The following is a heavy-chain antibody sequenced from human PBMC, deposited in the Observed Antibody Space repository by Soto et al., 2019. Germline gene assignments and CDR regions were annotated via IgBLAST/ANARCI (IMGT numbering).Heavy chain of an antibody. CDR1: GGSISSGGYY. CDR3: ARSVAVPGAHIDP. CDR2: IYYSGST. J-gene: IGHJ5*02. V-gene: IGHV4-31*03. Sequence: SETLSLTCTVSGGSISSGGYYWSWIRQHPGKGLEWIGYIYYSGSTYYNPSLKSRVTISVDTSNNQFSLRLSSVTAADTAVYFCARSVAVPGAHIDPWGQGTLVTVSS. D-gene: IGHD6-19*01.